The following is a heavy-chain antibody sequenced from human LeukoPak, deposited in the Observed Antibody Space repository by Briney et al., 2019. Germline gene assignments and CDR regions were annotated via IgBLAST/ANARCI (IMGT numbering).Heavy chain of an antibody. CDR2: IKQDGSEK. J-gene: IGHJ4*02. V-gene: IGHV3-7*01. D-gene: IGHD3-22*01. CDR3: ARSLPVVVVVEYFDY. CDR1: GFTFSSYW. Sequence: GGSLRLSCAASGFTFSSYWMSWVRQAPGKGLEWVANIKQDGSEKYYVDSVKGRFTISRDNAKNSLYLQMNSLRAEDTAVYYCARSLPVVVVVEYFDYWGQGTLVTVSS.